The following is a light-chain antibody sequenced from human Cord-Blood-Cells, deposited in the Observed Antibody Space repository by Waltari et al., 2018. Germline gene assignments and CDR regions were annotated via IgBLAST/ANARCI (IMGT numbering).Light chain of an antibody. CDR1: QSVLYSSNNKTY. Sequence: EIVMTQSPDSLAVSLGERATINCKSSQSVLYSSNNKTYLAWYQQKPGQPPKLLISWASTRESGVPDRFSGSGSGTDFTLTISSLQAEDVAVYYCQQYYSTPFTFGPGTKVDIK. J-gene: IGKJ3*01. CDR3: QQYYSTPFT. V-gene: IGKV4-1*01. CDR2: WAS.